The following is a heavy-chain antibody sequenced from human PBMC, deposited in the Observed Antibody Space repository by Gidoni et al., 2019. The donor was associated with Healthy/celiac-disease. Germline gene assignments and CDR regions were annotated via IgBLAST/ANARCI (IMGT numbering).Heavy chain of an antibody. Sequence: QVQLQASAPGPGKPSETLSLTCAVSGYSISSGYYWGWIRQPPGKGLEWIGSIYHSGSTYYNPSVKSRVIISVDTSKNQFSLKLSAVTAADTAVYYCARVDDYGDYVLGWGQGTLVTVSS. V-gene: IGHV4-38-2*01. CDR3: ARVDDYGDYVLG. CDR1: GYSISSGYY. J-gene: IGHJ4*02. D-gene: IGHD4-17*01. CDR2: IYHSGST.